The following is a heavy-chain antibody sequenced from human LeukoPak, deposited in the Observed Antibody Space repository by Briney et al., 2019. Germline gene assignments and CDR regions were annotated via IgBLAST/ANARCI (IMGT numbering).Heavy chain of an antibody. CDR2: ISWNSGSI. V-gene: IGHV3-9*01. Sequence: PGGSLRLSSAAPGFTFDDYAMHCVRHAPGEGLGRVSGISWNSGSIGYADSVKGRFTISRDNAKNSLYLQMNSLRAEDTALYYCAKDVGIAVAGGWFDPWGQGTLVTVSS. J-gene: IGHJ5*02. CDR1: GFTFDDYA. D-gene: IGHD6-19*01. CDR3: AKDVGIAVAGGWFDP.